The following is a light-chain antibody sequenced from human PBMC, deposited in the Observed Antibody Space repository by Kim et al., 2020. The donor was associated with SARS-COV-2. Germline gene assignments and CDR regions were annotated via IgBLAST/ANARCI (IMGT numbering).Light chain of an antibody. Sequence: ATINCQSSQNILHSSNNKNYVAWYQQKPGQPPKLLIYWASTRESGVPDRFSGSGSGADFTLTISSLQAEDVAVYYCQQYYDSPLTFGQGTKVDI. V-gene: IGKV4-1*01. CDR1: QNILHSSNNKNY. CDR2: WAS. J-gene: IGKJ1*01. CDR3: QQYYDSPLT.